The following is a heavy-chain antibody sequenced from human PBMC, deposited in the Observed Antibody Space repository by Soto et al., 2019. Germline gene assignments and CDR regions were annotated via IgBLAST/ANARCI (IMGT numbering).Heavy chain of an antibody. J-gene: IGHJ6*02. CDR1: GYTFTSYY. Sequence: ASVQVSCKASGYTFTSYYMHWVRQAPGQGLEWMGIINPSGGSTSYAQKFQGRVTMTRDTSTSTVYMGLSSLRSEDTAVYYCASRLDSESGYYYYDMDVWSRGTTVSVSS. V-gene: IGHV1-46*01. CDR2: INPSGGST. D-gene: IGHD3-10*01. CDR3: ASRLDSESGYYYYDMDV.